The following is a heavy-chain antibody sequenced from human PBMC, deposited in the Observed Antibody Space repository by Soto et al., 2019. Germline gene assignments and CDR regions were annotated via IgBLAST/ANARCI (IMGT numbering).Heavy chain of an antibody. V-gene: IGHV3-9*01. Sequence: EVPLVESGGGLVQPGRSLRLSCAASGFTFDDYAMHWVRQAPGKGLEWVSVISWNSGSIGYAESVKGRFTISRDNAKNSLYLQINSLRAEDTALYYCAKALDYDSSGSPFDPWGQGTLVTVSS. D-gene: IGHD3-22*01. CDR1: GFTFDDYA. CDR3: AKALDYDSSGSPFDP. J-gene: IGHJ5*02. CDR2: ISWNSGSI.